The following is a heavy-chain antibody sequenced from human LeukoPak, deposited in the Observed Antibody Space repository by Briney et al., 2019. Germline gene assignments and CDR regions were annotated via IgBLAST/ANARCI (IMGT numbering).Heavy chain of an antibody. CDR3: ARDLWDH. CDR2: ITSAGNFI. Sequence: GGSLRLSCVASGFTFSSYSMNWVRQAPGKGLEWVSSITSAGNFIYYADSLRGRFTVSRDNAKNSLYLQMNRLRAEDTAMYYCARDLWDHWGQGTLVTVSS. J-gene: IGHJ4*02. CDR1: GFTFSSYS. V-gene: IGHV3-21*01.